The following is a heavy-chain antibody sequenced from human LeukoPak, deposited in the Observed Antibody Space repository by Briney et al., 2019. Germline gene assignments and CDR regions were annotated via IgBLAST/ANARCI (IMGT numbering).Heavy chain of an antibody. V-gene: IGHV4-59*12. CDR1: GGSISSYY. CDR3: ARDEGYRFNGSYNWFDP. J-gene: IGHJ5*02. CDR2: IYHRGNT. D-gene: IGHD5-24*01. Sequence: SETLSLTCTVSGGSISSYYWSWIRQPPGKGLEWIGYIYHRGNTYYNPSLKSRVTLSVDSSKNQFSLRLSSVTAADTAVYYCARDEGYRFNGSYNWFDPWGQGILVTVSS.